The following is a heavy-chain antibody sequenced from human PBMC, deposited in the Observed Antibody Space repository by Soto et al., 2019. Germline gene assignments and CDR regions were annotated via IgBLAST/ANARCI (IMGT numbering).Heavy chain of an antibody. J-gene: IGHJ5*02. D-gene: IGHD2-21*01. Sequence: GGSLRLSCAASGFIFRSYSMAWVRQAPGKGLEWLSYITSSSAYIYYADSVRGRFTISRDNAQNSVYLHENNLRAEDTAVYYCTRDIPRTSFDPWGPGTLVTVSS. CDR3: TRDIPRTSFDP. CDR2: ITSSSAYI. CDR1: GFIFRSYS. V-gene: IGHV3-21*06.